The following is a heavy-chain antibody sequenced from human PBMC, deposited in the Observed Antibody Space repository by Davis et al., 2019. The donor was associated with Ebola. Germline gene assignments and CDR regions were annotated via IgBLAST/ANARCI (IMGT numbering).Heavy chain of an antibody. CDR2: IDPSDSYT. D-gene: IGHD2/OR15-2a*01. J-gene: IGHJ4*02. CDR3: ARQESLYGWSDY. Sequence: GESLKISCKASGYSFTSNWISWVRQMPGKGLEWMGRIDPSDSYTNYSPSFQGHVTISADKSISTAYLQWSSLKASDTAMYYCARQESLYGWSDYWGQGTLVTVSS. V-gene: IGHV5-10-1*01. CDR1: GYSFTSNW.